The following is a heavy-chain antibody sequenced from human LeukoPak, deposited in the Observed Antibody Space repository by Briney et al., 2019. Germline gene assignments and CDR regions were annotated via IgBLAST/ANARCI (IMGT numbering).Heavy chain of an antibody. Sequence: SETLSLTCTVSGGSINSYYWSCIRQPPGKGLEWIGYIYYSGRSNYNPSLKSRVTMSLDMAKNQFSLRLTSVTAADTAVYFCARMVPAGTHNYWGQGLLVTVSS. CDR1: GGSINSYY. V-gene: IGHV4-59*12. CDR2: IYYSGRS. D-gene: IGHD2-2*01. J-gene: IGHJ4*02. CDR3: ARMVPAGTHNY.